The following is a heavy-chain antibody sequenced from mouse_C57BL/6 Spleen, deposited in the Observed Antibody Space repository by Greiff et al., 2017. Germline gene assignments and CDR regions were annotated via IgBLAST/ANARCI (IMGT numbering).Heavy chain of an antibody. V-gene: IGHV1-59*01. J-gene: IGHJ1*03. D-gene: IGHD2-2*01. CDR2: IDPSDSYT. CDR3: ARSGGLRRGDWYFDV. Sequence: VKLQQPGAELVRPGTSVKLSCKASGYTFTSYWMHWVKQRPGQGLEWIGVIDPSDSYTNYNQKFKGKATLTVDTSSSTAYMQLSSLTSEDSAVYYCARSGGLRRGDWYFDVWGTGTTVTVSS. CDR1: GYTFTSYW.